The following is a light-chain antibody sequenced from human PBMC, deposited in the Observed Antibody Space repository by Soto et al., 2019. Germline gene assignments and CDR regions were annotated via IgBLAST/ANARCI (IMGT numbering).Light chain of an antibody. CDR1: QTVNSR. CDR2: DAS. V-gene: IGKV3-11*01. J-gene: IGKJ5*01. CDR3: QQRSNWPPIT. Sequence: EIVLTQSPATLSSSPGERATLSCRASQTVNSRLAWYQHKPGQAPRLLIYDASNRATGIPARFSGSGSETDFTLTISSLEPEDFAVYYCQQRSNWPPITFGQGTRLEIK.